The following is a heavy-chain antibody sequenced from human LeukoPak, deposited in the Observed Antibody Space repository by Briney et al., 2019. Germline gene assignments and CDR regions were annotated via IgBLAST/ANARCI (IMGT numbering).Heavy chain of an antibody. CDR1: GFTFSSYS. CDR2: ISSSSSTI. D-gene: IGHD5-12*01. V-gene: IGHV3-48*01. CDR3: AGGATIPY. J-gene: IGHJ4*02. Sequence: GGSLRLSCAASGFTFSSYSMNWVRKAPGKVLEWVSYISSSSSTIYCADSVKGRFTISRDNAKNSLYLQMNSLRAEDTAVYYCAGGATIPYWGQGTLVTVSS.